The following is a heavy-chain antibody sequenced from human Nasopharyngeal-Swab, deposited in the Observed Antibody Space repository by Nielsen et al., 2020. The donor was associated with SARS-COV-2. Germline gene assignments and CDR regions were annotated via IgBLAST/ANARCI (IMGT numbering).Heavy chain of an antibody. CDR3: AKGTGMTYRAIDY. J-gene: IGHJ4*02. CDR1: GFTFNTYW. Sequence: GESLKISCAASGFTFNTYWMNWARQAPGMGLEWVANIKEDGSQKNYADSVKGRFTISRDNSKNSLYLQMSSLRAEDTAVYYCAKGTGMTYRAIDYWGQGTLVTASS. CDR2: IKEDGSQK. D-gene: IGHD1-14*01. V-gene: IGHV3-7*03.